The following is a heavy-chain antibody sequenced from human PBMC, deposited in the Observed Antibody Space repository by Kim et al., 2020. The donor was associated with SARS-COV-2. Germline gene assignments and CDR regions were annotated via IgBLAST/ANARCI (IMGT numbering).Heavy chain of an antibody. CDR1: GGSISSSSYY. V-gene: IGHV4-39*01. CDR3: ARGLTMIVVVIPGGWFDP. J-gene: IGHJ5*02. Sequence: SETLSLTCTVSGGSISSSSYYWGWIRQPPGKGLEWIGSIYYSGSTYYNPPLKSRVTISVDTSKNQFSLKLSSVTAADTAVYYCARGLTMIVVVIPGGWFDPWGQGTLVTVSS. CDR2: IYYSGST. D-gene: IGHD3-22*01.